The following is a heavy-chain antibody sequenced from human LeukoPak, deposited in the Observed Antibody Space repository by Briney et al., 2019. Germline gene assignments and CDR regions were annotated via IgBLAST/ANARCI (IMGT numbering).Heavy chain of an antibody. J-gene: IGHJ3*02. CDR1: GGSISSSSYY. CDR3: ASIPRYDSSGWGAFDI. D-gene: IGHD3-22*01. Sequence: SETLSLTCTVSGGSISSSSYYWGWIRQPPGKGLEWIGSIYYSGSTYYNPSLKSRVTISVDTSKNQFSLKLSSVTAADTAVYYCASIPRYDSSGWGAFDIWGQGTMVTVSS. V-gene: IGHV4-39*01. CDR2: IYYSGST.